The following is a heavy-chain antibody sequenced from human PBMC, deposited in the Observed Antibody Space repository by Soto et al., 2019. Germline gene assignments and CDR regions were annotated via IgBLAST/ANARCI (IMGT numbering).Heavy chain of an antibody. CDR2: LIHGGST. CDR3: ARSPLSYDYVRQTWREVGDSFDV. J-gene: IGHJ3*01. D-gene: IGHD3-10*02. Sequence: SETLCLTWAIYNWSLGAFHWTGSRQPPGKGLEWIGELIHGGSTNYNPSLKSRVTFSLDTSKSQFSLHVMSVTAADTAVYYCARSPLSYDYVRQTWREVGDSFDVWGRGTSVT. CDR1: NWSLGAFH. V-gene: IGHV4-34*12.